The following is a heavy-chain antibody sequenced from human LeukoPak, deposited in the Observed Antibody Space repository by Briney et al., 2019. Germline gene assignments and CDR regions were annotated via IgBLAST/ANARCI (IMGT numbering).Heavy chain of an antibody. CDR2: IYSGGST. D-gene: IGHD3-10*01. CDR1: GGSFSGYY. Sequence: PSETLSLTCAVYGGSFSGYYWSWIRQPPGKGLEWVSVIYSGGSTYYADSVKGRFTISRDNSKNTLYLQMNSLRAEDTAVYYCARDTGTTYYYGSGSSDGMDVWGQGTTVTVSS. V-gene: IGHV3-66*01. J-gene: IGHJ6*02. CDR3: ARDTGTTYYYGSGSSDGMDV.